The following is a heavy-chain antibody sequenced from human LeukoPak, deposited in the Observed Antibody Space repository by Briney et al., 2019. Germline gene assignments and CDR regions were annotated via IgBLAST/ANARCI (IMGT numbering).Heavy chain of an antibody. CDR2: VCRTGSTK. D-gene: IGHD5-12*01. V-gene: IGHV3-23*01. J-gene: IGHJ5*02. CDR1: GFTLSSFV. CDR3: AKRKNSPGYSCLDQ. Sequence: PGGALRLSCVPSGFTLSSFVLDWVRQAPGRGLEWISLVCRTGSTKYYADSVKGPFTLSRDNSKNTVYLQMNSLRVDDSPVYYCAKRKNSPGYSCLDQWGQGTLVTVSS.